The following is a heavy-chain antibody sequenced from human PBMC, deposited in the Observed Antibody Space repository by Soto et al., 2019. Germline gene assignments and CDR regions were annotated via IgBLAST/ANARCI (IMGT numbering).Heavy chain of an antibody. CDR1: GFTVSSNY. J-gene: IGHJ6*02. CDR2: IYSGGST. Sequence: GGSLRLSCAASGFTVSSNYMSWVRQAPGKGLEWVSVIYSGGSTYYADSVKGRFTISRDNSKNTLYLQMNSLRAEDTAVYYCARERATVNSSGYYYYGMDVWGQGTTVTVSS. CDR3: ARERATVNSSGYYYYGMDV. D-gene: IGHD3-10*01. V-gene: IGHV3-53*01.